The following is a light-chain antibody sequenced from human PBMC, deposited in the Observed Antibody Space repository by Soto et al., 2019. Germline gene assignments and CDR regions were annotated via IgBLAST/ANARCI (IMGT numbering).Light chain of an antibody. CDR3: CSYAGSSPSYV. CDR1: SSDVGNYKF. J-gene: IGLJ1*01. V-gene: IGLV2-23*02. Sequence: HSALTQPASLSGSPGQSITISCTGTSSDVGNYKFVSWYQQHPDKAPKVMIYEVSQRPSGVSDRFSGSKSGNTASLTISGLQAEDEADYYCCSYAGSSPSYVFGTGTKVTVL. CDR2: EVS.